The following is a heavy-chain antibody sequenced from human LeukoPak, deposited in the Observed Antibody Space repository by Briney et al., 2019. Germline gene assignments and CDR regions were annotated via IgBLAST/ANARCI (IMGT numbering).Heavy chain of an antibody. CDR1: GYSFTSYW. D-gene: IGHD2-2*01. CDR2: IYPGDSDT. CDR3: ARLGPGRSIVVVPAAIDY. V-gene: IGHV5-51*01. Sequence: HGESLKISCKGSGYSFTSYWIGWVRQMPGKGLEWMGIIYPGDSDTRYSPSFQGQVTISADKSISTAYLQWSSLKASDTAMYYCARLGPGRSIVVVPAAIDYWGQGTLVTVSS. J-gene: IGHJ4*02.